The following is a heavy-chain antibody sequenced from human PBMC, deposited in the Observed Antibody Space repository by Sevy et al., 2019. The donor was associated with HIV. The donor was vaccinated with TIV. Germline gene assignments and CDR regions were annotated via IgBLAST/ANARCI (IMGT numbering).Heavy chain of an antibody. V-gene: IGHV1-18*01. J-gene: IGHJ3*02. D-gene: IGHD3-16*02. CDR1: GYTFTSYG. Sequence: ASVKVSCKASGYTFTSYGISWVRQAPGQGLEWMGWISAYNGNTNYAQKLQGRVTMTTDTSTSTAYMELRSLRSDDTAVDYCARDPHLMIPFGGVIVEDAFDIWGQGTMVTVSS. CDR2: ISAYNGNT. CDR3: ARDPHLMIPFGGVIVEDAFDI.